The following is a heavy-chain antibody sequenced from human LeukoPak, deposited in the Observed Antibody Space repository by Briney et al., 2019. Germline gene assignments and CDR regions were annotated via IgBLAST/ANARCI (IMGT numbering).Heavy chain of an antibody. V-gene: IGHV3-48*02. CDR1: GFTFSSYS. D-gene: IGHD3-9*01. Sequence: SGGSLRLSCAASGFTFSSYSMNWVRRAPGKGLEWVSNIRTSAEGANYAYYADSVKGRVTISRDDAKNTLYLHMNSLRDDDTAVYYCASDQRYAFDYWGQGILVTVSS. J-gene: IGHJ4*02. CDR3: ASDQRYAFDY. CDR2: IRTSAEGANYA.